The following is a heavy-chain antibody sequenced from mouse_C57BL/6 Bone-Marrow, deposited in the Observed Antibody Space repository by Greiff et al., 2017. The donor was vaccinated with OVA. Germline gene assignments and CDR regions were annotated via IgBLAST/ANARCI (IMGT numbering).Heavy chain of an antibody. D-gene: IGHD1-1*01. Sequence: QVQLKQSGPGLVQPSQSLSITCTVSGFSLTSYGVHWVRQSPGKGLEWLGVIWSGGSTDYNAAFISRLSISKDNSKSQVFFKMNSLQADDTAIYYCARRRGGSSYWYFDVWGTGTTVTVSS. CDR3: ARRRGGSSYWYFDV. CDR1: GFSLTSYG. V-gene: IGHV2-2*01. CDR2: IWSGGST. J-gene: IGHJ1*03.